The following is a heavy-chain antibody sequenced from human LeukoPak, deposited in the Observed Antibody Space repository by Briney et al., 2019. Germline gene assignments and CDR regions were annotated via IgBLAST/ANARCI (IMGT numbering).Heavy chain of an antibody. CDR1: GFTFSGYY. D-gene: IGHD3-10*01. J-gene: IGHJ4*02. CDR2: ISPNSGGT. CDR3: AREPSGSGGYDY. V-gene: IGHV1-2*02. Sequence: ASVKVSCKASGFTFSGYYMHWVRQAPGQGLEWMAWISPNSGGTNYVQKFQGRVTVTRDTSISTDYMEISGLTSDDTALYYCAREPSGSGGYDYWGQGTLVTVSS.